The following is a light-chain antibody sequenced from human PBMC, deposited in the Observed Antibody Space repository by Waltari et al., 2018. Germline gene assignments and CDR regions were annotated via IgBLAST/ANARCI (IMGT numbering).Light chain of an antibody. Sequence: AIRMTQSPSSFSASKGDRVTITCRANQNIGSYLAWYQQKPGKAPKLLIYASSTLQTWVPSRFSGSGSGADFTLTISCLQSEDCASYYCQQYYTYPRTFGQGTFVEV. CDR2: ASS. CDR1: QNIGSY. J-gene: IGKJ1*01. V-gene: IGKV1-8*01. CDR3: QQYYTYPRT.